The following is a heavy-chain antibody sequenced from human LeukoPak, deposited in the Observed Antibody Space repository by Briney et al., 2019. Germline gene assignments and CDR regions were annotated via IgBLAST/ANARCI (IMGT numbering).Heavy chain of an antibody. CDR2: IYTSGTT. J-gene: IGHJ4*02. V-gene: IGHV4-4*07. CDR1: GGSFSTYY. Sequence: SETLSLTCTVSGGSFSTYYWSWIRQPAGRGLEWIGHIYTSGTTNYNPSLKSRVTMSIDTSKNQFSLKLSSVTAADTAIYYCARDAKYYYGSRTYFFFEYWGQGTLLSVSS. CDR3: ARDAKYYYGSRTYFFFEY. D-gene: IGHD3-10*01.